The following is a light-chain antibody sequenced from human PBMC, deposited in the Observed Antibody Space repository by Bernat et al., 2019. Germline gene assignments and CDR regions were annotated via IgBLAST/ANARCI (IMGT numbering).Light chain of an antibody. V-gene: IGLV1-44*01. CDR3: AAWDDSLNGWV. CDR2: NNN. J-gene: IGLJ3*02. Sequence: QSVLTQPPSASGTPGQRVTISCSGSSSNIGSNTVTWYQQLPGTAPKLLIYNNNQRPSGVPDRFSGSKSGTSASLAISGLQSEDEADYYCAAWDDSLNGWVFGGGTKLPVL. CDR1: SSNIGSNT.